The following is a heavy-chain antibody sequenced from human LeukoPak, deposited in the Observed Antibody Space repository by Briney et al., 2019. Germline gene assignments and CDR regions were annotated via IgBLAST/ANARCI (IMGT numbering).Heavy chain of an antibody. CDR2: IYYSGST. CDR1: GGSISSYY. CDR3: AREKKTGYRAFDI. V-gene: IGHV4-59*01. Sequence: SETLSLTCTVSGGSISSYYWSWIRQPPGKGLEWIGYIYYSGSTNYNPSLKSRVTISVDTSKNQFSLKLSSVTAADTAVYYCAREKKTGYRAFDIWGQGTMVTVSS. D-gene: IGHD1-14*01. J-gene: IGHJ3*02.